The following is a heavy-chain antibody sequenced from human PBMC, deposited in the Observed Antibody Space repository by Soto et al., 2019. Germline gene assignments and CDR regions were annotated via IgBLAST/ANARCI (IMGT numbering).Heavy chain of an antibody. D-gene: IGHD1-1*01. Sequence: DVQLLESGGGLVQPGGSLRLSCAASGFTFSDYAMTWVRQAPGKGLAWVSSIRSNNAESFYADSVKGRFAISRHYSRNTLFLQMNDLRAEDTAIYYCARDWKTGADGIDFWGQGTLVAVSS. CDR1: GFTFSDYA. V-gene: IGHV3-23*01. J-gene: IGHJ4*02. CDR2: IRSNNAES. CDR3: ARDWKTGADGIDF.